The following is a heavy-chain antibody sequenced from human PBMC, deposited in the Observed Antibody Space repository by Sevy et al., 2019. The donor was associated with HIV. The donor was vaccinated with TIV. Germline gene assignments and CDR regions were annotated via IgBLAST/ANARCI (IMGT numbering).Heavy chain of an antibody. CDR2: IYPGNSDT. V-gene: IGHV5-51*01. CDR3: ARRSIGIVGTHFDY. Sequence: GESLKISCKGSGYSFTSYWIGLVRQMPGKGLELMGIIYPGNSDTGYSPSFQGQVTIPADKSISTAYLQGSSLKASDTAMYYCARRSIGIVGTHFDYWGQGTLVTVSS. CDR1: GYSFTSYW. D-gene: IGHD1-26*01. J-gene: IGHJ4*02.